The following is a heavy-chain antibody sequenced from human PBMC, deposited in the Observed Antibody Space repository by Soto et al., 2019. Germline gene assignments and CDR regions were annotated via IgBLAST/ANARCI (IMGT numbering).Heavy chain of an antibody. V-gene: IGHV4-4*07. CDR1: GGSISTYY. J-gene: IGHJ4*02. D-gene: IGHD6-19*01. CDR2: IHGSGST. Sequence: QVQLQESGPGLVKPSETLSLTCNVSGGSISTYYWTWIRQPAGKGLEWIGRIHGSGSTAYSPSLRVRLTMSVDTSKNQFSLKVTSVTAADTVVYYCVRVGAVAANGGFFDYWGQGTLVTVSA. CDR3: VRVGAVAANGGFFDY.